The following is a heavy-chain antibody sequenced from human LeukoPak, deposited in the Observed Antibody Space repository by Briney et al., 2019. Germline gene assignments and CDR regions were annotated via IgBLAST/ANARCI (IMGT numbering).Heavy chain of an antibody. CDR2: IYHSGST. CDR3: ARDRHMVRGSSWFDP. J-gene: IGHJ5*02. CDR1: GGSISSGGCS. D-gene: IGHD3-10*01. Sequence: SETLSLTCAVSGGSISSGGCSWSWIRQPPGKGLEWIGYIYHSGSTYYNPSLKSRVTISVDRSKNQFSLKLSSVTAADTAVYYCARDRHMVRGSSWFDPWGQGTLVTVSS. V-gene: IGHV4-30-2*01.